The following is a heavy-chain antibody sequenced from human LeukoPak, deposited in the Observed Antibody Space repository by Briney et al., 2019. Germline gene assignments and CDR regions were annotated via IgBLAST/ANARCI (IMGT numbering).Heavy chain of an antibody. CDR3: ARGRTVTNNWFDP. CDR1: GGSFSGCY. CDR2: INHSGST. Sequence: SETLSLTCAVYGGSFSGCYWSWIRQPPGKGLEWIGEINHSGSTNYNPSLKSRVTISVDTSKNQFSLKLSSVTAADTAVYYCARGRTVTNNWFDPWGQGTLVTVSS. D-gene: IGHD4-11*01. J-gene: IGHJ5*02. V-gene: IGHV4-34*01.